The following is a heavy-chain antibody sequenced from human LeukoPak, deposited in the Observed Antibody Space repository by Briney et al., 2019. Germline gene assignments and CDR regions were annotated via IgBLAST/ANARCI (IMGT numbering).Heavy chain of an antibody. CDR3: ARGQSDCSGGSCYFGNWFDP. CDR2: INHSGST. CDR1: GGSFSGYY. D-gene: IGHD2-15*01. J-gene: IGHJ5*02. Sequence: SETLSLTCAVYGGSFSGYYWSWIRQPPGKGLEWIGEINHSGSTNYNPSLKSRVTISVDTSKNQFSLKLSSVTAADTAVYYCARGQSDCSGGSCYFGNWFDPWGQGTLVTVSS. V-gene: IGHV4-34*01.